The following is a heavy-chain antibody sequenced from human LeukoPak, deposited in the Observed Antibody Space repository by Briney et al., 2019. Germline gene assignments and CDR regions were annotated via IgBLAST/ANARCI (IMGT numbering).Heavy chain of an antibody. CDR3: AASLRGLYYYGSGSYYAFDY. CDR2: IYTSGST. D-gene: IGHD3-10*01. CDR1: GGSISSGSYY. J-gene: IGHJ4*02. V-gene: IGHV4-61*02. Sequence: SEALSLTCTVSGGSISSGSYYWSWIRRPAGKGLEWIGRIYTSGSTNYNPSLKSRVTISVDTSKNQFSLKLSSVTAADTAVYYCAASLRGLYYYGSGSYYAFDYWGQGTLVTVSS.